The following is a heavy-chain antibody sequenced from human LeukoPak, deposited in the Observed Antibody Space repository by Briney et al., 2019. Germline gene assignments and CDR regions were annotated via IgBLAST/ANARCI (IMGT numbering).Heavy chain of an antibody. CDR3: ARRITYYDFWSGSYFDY. J-gene: IGHJ4*02. V-gene: IGHV1-18*01. CDR2: ISGYNGNT. CDR1: GYTFTSYG. D-gene: IGHD3-3*01. Sequence: ATVKVSCKASGYTFTSYGISDVRQAPGQGLEWMGWISGYNGNTNYAQKFQGRVTMTTDTSTSTAYMELRSLRSDDTALYYCARRITYYDFWSGSYFDYWGQGTMVTVSS.